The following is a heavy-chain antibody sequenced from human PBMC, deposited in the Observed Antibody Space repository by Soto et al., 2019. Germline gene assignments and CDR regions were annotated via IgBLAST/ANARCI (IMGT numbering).Heavy chain of an antibody. CDR3: TREKFDP. CDR2: IKTDGSSK. CDR1: GFTFSSYW. Sequence: GGSLRLSCAASGFTFSSYWMHWVRQAPGKGLVWVSRIKTDGSSKYYEDSVKGRFTISRDNAKNTLYLQMNSLRPEDTAVYDCTREKFDPWGQGTLVTVSS. J-gene: IGHJ5*02. V-gene: IGHV3-74*01.